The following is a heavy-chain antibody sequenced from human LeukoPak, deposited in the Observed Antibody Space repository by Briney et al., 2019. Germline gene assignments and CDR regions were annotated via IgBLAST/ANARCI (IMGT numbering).Heavy chain of an antibody. J-gene: IGHJ4*02. CDR1: GLTFSSYW. Sequence: QPGGSLRLSCAASGLTFSSYWMSWVRQAPGKGLEWVANIKQDGSEKYYVDSVKGRFTISRDNAKNSLYLQMNSLRAEDTAVYYCARDSGPFSGYYCDYWGQGTLVTVSS. CDR2: IKQDGSEK. V-gene: IGHV3-7*01. D-gene: IGHD3-22*01. CDR3: ARDSGPFSGYYCDY.